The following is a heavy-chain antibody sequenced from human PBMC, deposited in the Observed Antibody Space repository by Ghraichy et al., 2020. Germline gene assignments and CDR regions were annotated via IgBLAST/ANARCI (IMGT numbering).Heavy chain of an antibody. Sequence: SETLSLTCAVYGGSFSGYYWSWIRQPPGKGLEWIGEINHSGSTNYNPSLKSRVTISVDTSKNQFSLKLRSVTAADTAVYYCARGRYGSVGSDFWSGYCHFDYWGQGTLVTVSS. CDR1: GGSFSGYY. D-gene: IGHD3-3*01. V-gene: IGHV4-34*01. J-gene: IGHJ4*02. CDR2: INHSGST. CDR3: ARGRYGSVGSDFWSGYCHFDY.